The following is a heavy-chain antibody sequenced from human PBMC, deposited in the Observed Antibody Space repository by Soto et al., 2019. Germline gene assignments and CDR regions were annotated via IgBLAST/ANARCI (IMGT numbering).Heavy chain of an antibody. CDR3: AKDRLAYCGGDCYWVDY. D-gene: IGHD2-21*02. V-gene: IGHV3-30*18. Sequence: QVQLVESGGGVVQPGRSLRLSCAPSGFTFSNYGMHWVRQAPGKGLEWVAVTSYDGSIRYYAGSVKGRFTISRDNSKNTLYLQINSLRTEDTAVYYCAKDRLAYCGGDCYWVDYWGQGTLLTVSS. CDR2: TSYDGSIR. CDR1: GFTFSNYG. J-gene: IGHJ4*02.